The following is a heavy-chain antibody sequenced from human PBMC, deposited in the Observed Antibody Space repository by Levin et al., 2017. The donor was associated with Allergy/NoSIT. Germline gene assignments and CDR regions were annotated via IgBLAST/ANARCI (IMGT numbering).Heavy chain of an antibody. Sequence: SCAASGFTFSSYSMNWVRQAPGKGLEWVSYISSSSSTIYYADSVKGRFTISRDNAKNSLYLQMNSLRAEDTAVYYCAREGGGLLWFGTDDAFDIWGQGTMVTVSS. CDR2: ISSSSSTI. CDR3: AREGGGLLWFGTDDAFDI. V-gene: IGHV3-48*01. J-gene: IGHJ3*02. D-gene: IGHD3-10*01. CDR1: GFTFSSYS.